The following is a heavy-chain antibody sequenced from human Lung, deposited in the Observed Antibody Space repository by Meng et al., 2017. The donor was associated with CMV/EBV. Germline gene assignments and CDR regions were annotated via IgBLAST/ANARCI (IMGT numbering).Heavy chain of an antibody. D-gene: IGHD5-24*01. V-gene: IGHV5-51*01. CDR1: GYSFTKNW. J-gene: IGHJ3*01. Sequence: KVSXKATGYSFTKNWIGWVRQMRGKGLEWMGVIYPGDFDTRYSPSFRGQVTISADRSITTAYLQWSSLKASDTAMYYCARLGGDGYLDAFDFWGQGAMVTVSS. CDR2: IYPGDFDT. CDR3: ARLGGDGYLDAFDF.